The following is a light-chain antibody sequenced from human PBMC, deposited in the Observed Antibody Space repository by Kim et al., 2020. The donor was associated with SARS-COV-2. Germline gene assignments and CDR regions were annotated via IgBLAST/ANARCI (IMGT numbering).Light chain of an antibody. CDR2: DAY. CDR3: QQRYNWPRT. J-gene: IGKJ3*01. Sequence: EIVLTQSPATLSLSPGERATLSCRASQSVSTFLAWYQQKPGQAPRLLIYDAYNRATGVPARFSGSGSGTDFTLTISSLEPEDFAVNYCQQRYNWPRTFGPGTKVDIK. CDR1: QSVSTF. V-gene: IGKV3-11*01.